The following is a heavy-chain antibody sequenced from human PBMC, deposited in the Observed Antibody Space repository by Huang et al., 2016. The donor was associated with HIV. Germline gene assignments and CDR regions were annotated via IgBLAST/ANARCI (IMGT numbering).Heavy chain of an antibody. V-gene: IGHV4-39*01. CDR1: GGSISSSSYY. D-gene: IGHD6-13*01. J-gene: IGHJ5*02. CDR3: AAHGRIVGIPAAPLRFDP. CDR2: IYNSGTT. Sequence: QLQLQESGPGLVKPSETLSLTCTVSGGSISSSSYYWGWIRQPPGKGMEWIGSIYNSGTTYYNPPLKGRVTRSVDTSRTQFSLKLSSVTAADTAVYYCAAHGRIVGIPAAPLRFDPWGQGTLVTVSS.